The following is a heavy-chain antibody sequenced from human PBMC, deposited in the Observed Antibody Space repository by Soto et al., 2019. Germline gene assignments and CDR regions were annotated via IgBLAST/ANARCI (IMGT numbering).Heavy chain of an antibody. CDR1: GFTFSNAW. CDR3: VSLRLDYYGMDV. J-gene: IGHJ6*02. CDR2: IKSKTDGGTT. V-gene: IGHV3-15*07. Sequence: GGSLRLSCAASGFTFSNAWMNWVRQAPGKGLEWVGRIKSKTDGGTTDYAAPVKGRFTISRDDSKNTLYLQMNSLKTEDTAVYCCVSLRLDYYGMDVWGQGTTVTVSS.